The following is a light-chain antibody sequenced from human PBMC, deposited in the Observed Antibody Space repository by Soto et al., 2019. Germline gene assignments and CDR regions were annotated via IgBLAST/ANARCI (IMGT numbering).Light chain of an antibody. V-gene: IGKV2-28*01. CDR3: QQYNNWPPIT. CDR2: LGS. Sequence: DIVMTQSPLSLPVTPGEPASISCRSSQSLLHSNGYNYLDWYLQKPGQSPQLLIYLGSNRASGVPDRFSGSGSGTDFTLKISRVEAEDVGVYYCQQYNNWPPITFGQGTRLEI. CDR1: QSLLHSNGYNY. J-gene: IGKJ5*01.